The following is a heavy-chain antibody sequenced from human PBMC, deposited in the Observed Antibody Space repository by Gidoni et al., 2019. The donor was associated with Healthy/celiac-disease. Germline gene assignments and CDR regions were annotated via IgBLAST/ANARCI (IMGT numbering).Heavy chain of an antibody. CDR1: GFTFSSYG. J-gene: IGHJ4*02. CDR2: TWYDGSNK. Sequence: QVQLVESGGGVVQPGRSLRLSCAASGFTFSSYGMHWVRQAPGKGLEWVAVTWYDGSNKYYADSVKGRFTISRDNSKNTLYLQMNSLRAEDTAVYYCARDTYYYDSIDSSPPVHWGQGTLVTVSS. CDR3: ARDTYYYDSIDSSPPVH. D-gene: IGHD3-22*01. V-gene: IGHV3-33*01.